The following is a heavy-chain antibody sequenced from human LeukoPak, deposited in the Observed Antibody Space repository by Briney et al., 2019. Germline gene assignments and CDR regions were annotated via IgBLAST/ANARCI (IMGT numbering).Heavy chain of an antibody. CDR2: ISSSSSYR. D-gene: IGHD6-19*01. J-gene: IGHJ4*02. CDR3: ARASAVAGTRHY. Sequence: GGSLRLSCAASGFTFSSYSMNWVRQAPGRGLEWVSSISSSSSYRYYADSVKGRFTISRDNAKNSLYLQMNSLRAEDTAVYYCARASAVAGTRHYWGQGTLVTVSS. CDR1: GFTFSSYS. V-gene: IGHV3-21*01.